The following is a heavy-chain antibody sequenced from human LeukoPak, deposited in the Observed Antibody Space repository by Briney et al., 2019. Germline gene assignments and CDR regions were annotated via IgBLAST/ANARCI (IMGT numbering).Heavy chain of an antibody. J-gene: IGHJ6*02. CDR1: GFTFSDYY. V-gene: IGHV3-11*01. CDR3: ARGNYGMDV. CDR2: ITGSGNSK. Sequence: GGSLGLSCAASGFTFSDYYMTWIRQAPGKGPEWLSYITGSGNSKYYADSVRGRFTISRDNAKNSLYLQMDSLRAEDTAVYYCARGNYGMDVWGRGTSVTVSS.